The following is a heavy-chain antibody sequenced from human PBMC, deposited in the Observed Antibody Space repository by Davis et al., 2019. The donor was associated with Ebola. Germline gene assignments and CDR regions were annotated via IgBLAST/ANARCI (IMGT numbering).Heavy chain of an antibody. CDR2: IRSKAYGGTT. D-gene: IGHD3-22*01. CDR3: TRVSYTYYYDSSGYYIYWYFDL. J-gene: IGHJ2*01. Sequence: GESLKISCTASGFTFGDYAMSWVRQAPGKGLEWVGFIRSKAYGGTTEYAASVKGRFTISRDDSKSIAYLQMNSLKTEDTAVYYCTRVSYTYYYDSSGYYIYWYFDLWGRGTLVTVSS. V-gene: IGHV3-49*04. CDR1: GFTFGDYA.